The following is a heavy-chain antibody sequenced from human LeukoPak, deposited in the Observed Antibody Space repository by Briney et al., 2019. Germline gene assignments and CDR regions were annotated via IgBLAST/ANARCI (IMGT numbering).Heavy chain of an antibody. CDR2: ISKDESKK. D-gene: IGHD1-14*01. CDR3: AKDNPVLDH. V-gene: IGHV3-30*18. Sequence: PGWTLRLSCAASGLSFSTFGMHWVRQTPCKGLEGVSHISKDESKKYYADSLRCRFTISRDSSTNTLFLQMNNLRIEDTAVYYCAKDNPVLDHWGQGTLVTVSS. CDR1: GLSFSTFG. J-gene: IGHJ5*02.